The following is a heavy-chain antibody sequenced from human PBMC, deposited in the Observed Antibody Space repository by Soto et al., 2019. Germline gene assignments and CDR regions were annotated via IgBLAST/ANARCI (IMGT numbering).Heavy chain of an antibody. Sequence: GTLCRDCTVSAVAVIFYYLSWIWQTPGKGLEWIGYIYYSGSTNYNPSLKSRVTISVDTSKNQFSLKLSSVTAADTALYDCAKGGEFSSGWYTLHYCGQAILDTVS. CDR2: IYYSGST. V-gene: IGHV4-59*02. J-gene: IGHJ4*02. CDR1: AVAVIFYY. CDR3: AKGGEFSSGWYTLHY. D-gene: IGHD6-19*01.